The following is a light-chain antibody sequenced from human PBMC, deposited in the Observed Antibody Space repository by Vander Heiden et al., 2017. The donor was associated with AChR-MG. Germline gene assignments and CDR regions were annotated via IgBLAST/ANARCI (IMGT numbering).Light chain of an antibody. CDR1: ESIITS. CDR3: HQSSSLPPWT. J-gene: IGKJ2*01. Sequence: EVVLTQSPDFLSVTPEEKVTITCRASESIITSLHWFQQKPGQSPKLLIKYASQSISGVPSRFSGSGSGTDFTLTINGLEAEDAATYYCHQSSSLPPWTFGQGTKLEIK. CDR2: YAS. V-gene: IGKV6-21*02.